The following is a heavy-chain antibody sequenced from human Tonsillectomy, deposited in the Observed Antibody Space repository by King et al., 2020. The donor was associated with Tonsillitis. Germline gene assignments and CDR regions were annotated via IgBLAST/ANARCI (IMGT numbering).Heavy chain of an antibody. D-gene: IGHD2-2*01. J-gene: IGHJ4*02. Sequence: QLQESGPGLVKPSETLSLTCTVSGGSISNNYWTWIRPPPGKGLEWIGYISYSGSSNYSPSLKSRVTIALDTSKNQFSLNLSSVTAADTAVYFCAREYCSDTSCYFFDFWGQGTLVTVSS. V-gene: IGHV4-59*01. CDR2: ISYSGSS. CDR1: GGSISNNY. CDR3: AREYCSDTSCYFFDF.